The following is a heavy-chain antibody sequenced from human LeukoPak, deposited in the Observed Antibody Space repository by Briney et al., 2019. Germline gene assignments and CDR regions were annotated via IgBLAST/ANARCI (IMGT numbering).Heavy chain of an antibody. D-gene: IGHD3-3*01. V-gene: IGHV1-69*13. J-gene: IGHJ6*02. CDR1: GGTFSSYA. CDR3: AREPRITIFGVVRRVYGMDV. Sequence: ASVKVSCKASGGTFSSYAISWVRQAPGQGLEWMGGIIPIFGTANYAQKFQGRVTITADESTSTAYMELSSLRSEDTAVYYCAREPRITIFGVVRRVYGMDVWGQGTTVTVSS. CDR2: IIPIFGTA.